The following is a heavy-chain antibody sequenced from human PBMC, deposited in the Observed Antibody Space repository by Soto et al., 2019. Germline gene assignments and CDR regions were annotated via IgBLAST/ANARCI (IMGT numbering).Heavy chain of an antibody. CDR2: LSASGDTA. V-gene: IGHV3-23*04. D-gene: IGHD6-19*01. CDR1: GFTFSSFW. J-gene: IGHJ4*02. Sequence: EVQLVESGGGLVQPGGSLRLSCAASGFTFSSFWMHWVRQAPGKGLVWVSTLSASGDTADYADSVTGRFIISRDNSKSTLYLQMNSLRAEDTAMYYCAKDRSLYSTDWYADFWGQGTLVTVSP. CDR3: AKDRSLYSTDWYADF.